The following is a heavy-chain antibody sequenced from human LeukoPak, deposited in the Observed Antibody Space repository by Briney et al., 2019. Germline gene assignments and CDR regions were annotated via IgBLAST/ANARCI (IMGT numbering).Heavy chain of an antibody. D-gene: IGHD2-2*02. Sequence: PSETLSLTCAVSGGSISSSNWWSWVRPPPGKGLGWSGEIYHSGSTNYNPSLKSRVTISVDKSKNQFSLKLSSVTAADTAVYYCARSLGYCSSTSCYNYYYYMDVWGKGTTVTVSS. V-gene: IGHV4-4*02. CDR3: ARSLGYCSSTSCYNYYYYMDV. CDR1: GGSISSSNW. CDR2: IYHSGST. J-gene: IGHJ6*03.